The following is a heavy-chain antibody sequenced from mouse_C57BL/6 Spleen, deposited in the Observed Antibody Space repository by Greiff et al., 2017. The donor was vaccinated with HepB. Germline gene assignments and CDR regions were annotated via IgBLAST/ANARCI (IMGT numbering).Heavy chain of an antibody. Sequence: VQLQQSGAELVKPGASVKLSCTASGFNINDYYMHWVKQRTEQGLEWIGRIDPEDGETKYAPKFQGKATITADTSSSTAYLQLSSLTSEATAVYYGARSGSEDYWGRETSVTVSS. D-gene: IGHD1-2*01. CDR1: GFNINDYY. CDR3: ARSGSEDY. J-gene: IGHJ4*01. V-gene: IGHV14-2*01. CDR2: IDPEDGET.